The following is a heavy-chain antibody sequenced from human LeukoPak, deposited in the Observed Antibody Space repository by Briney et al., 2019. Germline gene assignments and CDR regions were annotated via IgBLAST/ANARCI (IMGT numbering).Heavy chain of an antibody. CDR2: IYTSGST. D-gene: IGHD6-13*01. CDR1: GGSISSGSYD. J-gene: IGHJ4*02. CDR3: ARDLGIAAAGTGGYFDY. Sequence: TLSLTCTVSGGSISSGSYDWSWIRQPAGKGLGWIGRIYTSGSTNYNPSLKSRVTISVDTSKNQFSLKLSSVTAADTAVYYCARDLGIAAAGTGGYFDYWGQGTLVTVSS. V-gene: IGHV4-61*02.